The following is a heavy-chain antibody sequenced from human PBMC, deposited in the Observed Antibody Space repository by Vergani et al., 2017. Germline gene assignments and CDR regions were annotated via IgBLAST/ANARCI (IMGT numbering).Heavy chain of an antibody. CDR1: GGSISSGGYY. Sequence: QVQLQESGPGLVKPSQTLSLTCTVSGGSISSGGYYWSWIRQHPGKGLEWIGYIYYSGSTYYNPSLKGRVTISVDTSKNQFSLKLSSVTAADTAVYYCARGGEGYYDSSGYPFPYYYYYYMDVWGKGTTVTVSS. CDR3: ARGGEGYYDSSGYPFPYYYYYYMDV. J-gene: IGHJ6*03. D-gene: IGHD3-22*01. CDR2: IYYSGST. V-gene: IGHV4-31*03.